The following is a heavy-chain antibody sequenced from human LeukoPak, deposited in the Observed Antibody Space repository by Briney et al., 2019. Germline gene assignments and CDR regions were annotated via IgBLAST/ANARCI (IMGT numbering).Heavy chain of an antibody. CDR1: GGSISSSSYY. V-gene: IGHV4-39*07. Sequence: SETLSLTCTVSGGSISSSSYYWGWIRQPPGKGLEWIGSIYYSGSTYYNPSLKSRVTISVDTSKNQFSLKLSSVTAADTAVYYCARGLDTNDWSDAFDIWGQGTMVTVSS. D-gene: IGHD2-21*01. J-gene: IGHJ3*02. CDR3: ARGLDTNDWSDAFDI. CDR2: IYYSGST.